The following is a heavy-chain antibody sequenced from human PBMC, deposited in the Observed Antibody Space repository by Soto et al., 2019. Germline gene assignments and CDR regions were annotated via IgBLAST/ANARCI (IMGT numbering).Heavy chain of an antibody. V-gene: IGHV3-74*01. D-gene: IGHD1-26*01. J-gene: IGHJ4*02. CDR2: ISGDESTT. Sequence: EVQLVESGGGLVQPGGSLRLSCAASGFIFNNYWMHWVRQAPGKGLVWVARISGDESTTTYVGSAKGRFTISRDKAKNTVYLQMNSLRVEDTAVYYCGRGSGPRGRPYWGQGILVTVSS. CDR1: GFIFNNYW. CDR3: GRGSGPRGRPY.